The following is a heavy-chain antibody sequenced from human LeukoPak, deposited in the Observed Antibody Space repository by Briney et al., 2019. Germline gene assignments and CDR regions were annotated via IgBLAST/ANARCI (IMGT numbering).Heavy chain of an antibody. CDR2: INPNSGGT. Sequence: ASVKVSCKASGYTFTGYYMHWVRQAPGQGLEWMGWINPNSGGTNYAQKFQGRVTMTRDTSISTAYMELSSLRSEDTAVYYCARSMATIREYFDLWGRGTLVTVSS. J-gene: IGHJ2*01. CDR1: GYTFTGYY. V-gene: IGHV1-2*02. CDR3: ARSMATIREYFDL. D-gene: IGHD5-24*01.